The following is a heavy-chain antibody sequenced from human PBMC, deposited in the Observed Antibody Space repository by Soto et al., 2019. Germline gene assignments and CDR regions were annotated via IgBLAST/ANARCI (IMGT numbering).Heavy chain of an antibody. CDR2: INPYNGNT. J-gene: IGHJ4*02. V-gene: IGHV1-18*01. Sequence: ASVKVSCKASGYTFTSYCISWARQAPGQGLEWMAWINPYNGNTKYAEKFLGRVTVTTDTSTATAYMEVRSLTSDDTAVFYCARVGVGLAAPRVWPYWGQGTPVTVSS. D-gene: IGHD6-13*01. CDR1: GYTFTSYC. CDR3: ARVGVGLAAPRVWPY.